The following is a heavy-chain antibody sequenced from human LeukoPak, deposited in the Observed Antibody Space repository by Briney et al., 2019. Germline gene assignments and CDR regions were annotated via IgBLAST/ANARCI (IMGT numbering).Heavy chain of an antibody. CDR3: AKDRRSSGWNAAPGY. CDR2: IRYDGGKQ. D-gene: IGHD6-19*01. V-gene: IGHV3-30*02. Sequence: GGSLRLSCAASGFTFSSYGMHWVRQAPGKGLEWVAFIRYDGGKQYYADSVKGRFTISRDNSKNTLVLQMNSLRGEDTAVYYCAKDRRSSGWNAAPGYWGQGTLVTVSS. J-gene: IGHJ4*02. CDR1: GFTFSSYG.